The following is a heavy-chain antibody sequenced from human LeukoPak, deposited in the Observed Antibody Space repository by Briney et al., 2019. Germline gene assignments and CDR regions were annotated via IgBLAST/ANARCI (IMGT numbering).Heavy chain of an antibody. CDR1: GFTFSSYA. Sequence: GGSLRLSCAASGFTFSSYAMSWVRQAPGKGLEWVSAISGSGGSTYYADSVKGRFTISRDNSKNTLYLQMNSLRAEDTAVYYCAKDETYDSSGYYYGQLVFDYWGQGTLVTVSS. CDR2: ISGSGGST. V-gene: IGHV3-23*01. D-gene: IGHD3-22*01. J-gene: IGHJ4*02. CDR3: AKDETYDSSGYYYGQLVFDY.